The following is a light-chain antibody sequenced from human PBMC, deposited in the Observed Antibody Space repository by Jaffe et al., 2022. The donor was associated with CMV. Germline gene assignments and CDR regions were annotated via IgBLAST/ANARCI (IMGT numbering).Light chain of an antibody. CDR2: AAS. V-gene: IGKV1-39*01. CDR1: QSISSY. Sequence: DIQMTQSPSSLSASVGDRVTITCRASQSISSYLNWYQQKPGKAPKLLIYAASNLQSGVPSRFSGSGSGTDFTLTISSLPPEDFATYYCQQSYSSPLTFGGGTKVEIK. J-gene: IGKJ4*01. CDR3: QQSYSSPLT.